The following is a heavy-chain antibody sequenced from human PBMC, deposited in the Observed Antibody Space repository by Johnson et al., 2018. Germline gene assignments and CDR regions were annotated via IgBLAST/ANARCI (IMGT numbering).Heavy chain of an antibody. CDR2: ISHMFPGP. V-gene: IGHV1-69*12. CDR1: GGSFSGNV. J-gene: IGHJ4*02. D-gene: IGHD4-17*01. CDR3: ARDIQQGPAYGDRVFFDS. Sequence: QVQLVESGPEVKKPGSSVKVSCKASGGSFSGNVFSWVRQAPGQGLEWMGRISHMFPGPDNAQKFQGRVTFTADPSTRTVYMELRGLRSEDTAVYYCARDIQQGPAYGDRVFFDSWGQGTPVIVSS.